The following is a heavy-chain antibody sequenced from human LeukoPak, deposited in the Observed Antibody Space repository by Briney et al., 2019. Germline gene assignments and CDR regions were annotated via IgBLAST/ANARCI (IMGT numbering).Heavy chain of an antibody. CDR3: AATDVLLWFGELSVFDY. CDR1: GFTFSSYG. V-gene: IGHV3-30*02. CDR2: IRYDGSNK. J-gene: IGHJ4*02. Sequence: GGSLRLSCAASGFTFSSYGMHWVRQTPGKGLEWVAFIRYDGSNKYYADSVKGRFTISRDNSKNTLYLQMNSLRAEDTAVYYCAATDVLLWFGELSVFDYWGQGTLVTVSS. D-gene: IGHD3-10*01.